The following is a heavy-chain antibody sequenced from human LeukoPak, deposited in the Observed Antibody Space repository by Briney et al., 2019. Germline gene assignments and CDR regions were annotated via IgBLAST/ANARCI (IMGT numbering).Heavy chain of an antibody. J-gene: IGHJ4*02. Sequence: PSETLSLTCTVSGGSINSGGYYWGWIRQHPGKGLEWIGYIYYGGSTYHNPSLKSRGTISVDTSKNQFSLKLRSVTAADTAVYYCARAYSSSFDYWGQGTLVTVSS. CDR2: IYYGGST. V-gene: IGHV4-31*03. CDR1: GGSINSGGYY. D-gene: IGHD6-6*01. CDR3: ARAYSSSFDY.